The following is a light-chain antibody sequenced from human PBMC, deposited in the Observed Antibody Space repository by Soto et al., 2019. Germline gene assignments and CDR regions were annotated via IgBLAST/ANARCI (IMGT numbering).Light chain of an antibody. J-gene: IGKJ3*01. CDR2: AAS. CDR1: QSISSY. CDR3: QQSYSNPLT. V-gene: IGKV1-39*01. Sequence: DIQMTQSPSSLSASVGDRVTITCRASQSISSYLNWYQQKPGKAPKLLIYAASSLQSGVRSRFSGSGSGTDFTLTISSLQPADFATYYCQQSYSNPLTFGPGTKVDIK.